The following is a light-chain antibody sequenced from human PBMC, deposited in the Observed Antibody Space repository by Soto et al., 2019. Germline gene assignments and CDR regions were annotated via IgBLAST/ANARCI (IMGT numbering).Light chain of an antibody. Sequence: QSVLTQPASVSGSPGQSITISCTGTSSDVGSYNLVSWYQQHPGKAPKLMIFEDSERPSGVSNRFSGSKSGNTASLTISGLQAEDEADYYCCSYASSSTLLFGGGTKLTVL. CDR1: SSDVGSYNL. V-gene: IGLV2-23*01. J-gene: IGLJ2*01. CDR3: CSYASSSTLL. CDR2: EDS.